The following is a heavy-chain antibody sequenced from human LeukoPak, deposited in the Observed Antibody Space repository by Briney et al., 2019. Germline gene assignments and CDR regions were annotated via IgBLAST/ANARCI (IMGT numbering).Heavy chain of an antibody. CDR3: ARNSYDFWSGSFDY. V-gene: IGHV1-69*05. Sequence: ASVKVSCKASGGTFSSYAISWVRQAPGQGLEWMGRIIPIFGTANYAQKVQGRVTITTDESTSTAYMELSSLRSENTAVYYCARNSYDFWSGSFDYWGQGTLVTVSS. D-gene: IGHD3-3*01. CDR1: GGTFSSYA. J-gene: IGHJ4*02. CDR2: IIPIFGTA.